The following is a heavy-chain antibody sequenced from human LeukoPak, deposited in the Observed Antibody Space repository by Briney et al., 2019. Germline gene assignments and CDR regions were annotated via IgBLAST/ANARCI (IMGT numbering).Heavy chain of an antibody. Sequence: PSETLSLTCTVSGGPIYSYYWSWIRQTAGKGLEWIGRLYPGVSTNYNPSLKSRVPMSVDTSKNQFALKLSAVTAADTAVYYCARLKFYDSTGYSPGHYMDVWGKGTTVTVSS. CDR3: ARLKFYDSTGYSPGHYMDV. D-gene: IGHD3-22*01. V-gene: IGHV4-4*07. J-gene: IGHJ6*03. CDR1: GGPIYSYY. CDR2: LYPGVST.